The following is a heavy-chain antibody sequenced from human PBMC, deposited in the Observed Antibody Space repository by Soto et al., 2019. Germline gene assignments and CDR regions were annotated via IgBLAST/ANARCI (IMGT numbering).Heavy chain of an antibody. CDR1: GFNFRSYG. CDR3: AKGSSSVYYYYYGMDV. J-gene: IGHJ6*02. D-gene: IGHD6-6*01. CDR2: ISSDASNK. V-gene: IGHV3-30*18. Sequence: GGSLRLSCAASGFNFRSYGMHWVRQSPGKGLQWVAVISSDASNKYYADSVKGRFTISGDNSKNTLYLQMNSLRPEDTAVYYCAKGSSSVYYYYYGMDVWGQGTTVTVSS.